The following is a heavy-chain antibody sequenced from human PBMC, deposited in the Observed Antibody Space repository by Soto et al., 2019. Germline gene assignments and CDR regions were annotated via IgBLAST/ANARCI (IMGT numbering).Heavy chain of an antibody. CDR2: IKQDGSEK. V-gene: IGHV3-7*01. CDR3: ARDTRHYYGSGSYAPTFDY. Sequence: GGSLRLSCGAAGFTFGSYWMSWVRQAPGKGLEWVANIKQDGSEKYYADSVKGRFTISRDNSKNTLYLQMNSLRAEDTAVYYCARDTRHYYGSGSYAPTFDYWGQGTLVTVSS. D-gene: IGHD3-10*01. CDR1: GFTFGSYW. J-gene: IGHJ4*02.